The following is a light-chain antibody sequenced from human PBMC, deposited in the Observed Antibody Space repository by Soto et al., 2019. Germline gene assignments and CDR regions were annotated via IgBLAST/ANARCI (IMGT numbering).Light chain of an antibody. J-gene: IGLJ1*01. CDR3: AAWDDSLSGLYV. CDR1: SSNIGSNY. Sequence: VLTQPPSASGTPGQRVTISCSGSSSNIGSNYVYWYQQLPGTAPKLLIYRNNQRPSGVPDRFSGSKSGTSASLAISGLRSEDEADYYCAAWDDSLSGLYVFGTGTKLTVL. CDR2: RNN. V-gene: IGLV1-47*01.